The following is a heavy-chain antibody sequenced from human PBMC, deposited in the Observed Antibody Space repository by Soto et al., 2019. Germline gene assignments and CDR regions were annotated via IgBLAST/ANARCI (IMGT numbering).Heavy chain of an antibody. J-gene: IGHJ4*02. V-gene: IGHV1-69*12. CDR1: GGIFGNYA. Sequence: QVQLVQSGAEVKQPGSSVKVSCKASGGIFGNYAISWVRQAPGQGLEWMGGIIPIFGTANYAQKFQGRVTITADESTSTAYMELSSLRSEDTAVYYSARAWGNDWLLGPLDYWGQGTLVTVSS. D-gene: IGHD3-9*01. CDR3: ARAWGNDWLLGPLDY. CDR2: IIPIFGTA.